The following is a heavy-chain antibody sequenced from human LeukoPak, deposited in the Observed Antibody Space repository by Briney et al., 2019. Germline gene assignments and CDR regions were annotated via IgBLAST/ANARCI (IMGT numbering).Heavy chain of an antibody. J-gene: IGHJ4*02. Sequence: ASAKVSCKTSGYNFPGYDIHWVRQAPGHGPEGKGLINTNNGGTEYAKRCQGRITMTRDTSISTAFLELSGLRSDDTAVYYCARGIPSFTLFGVVIYWGQGPAVTV. CDR3: ARGIPSFTLFGVVIY. CDR1: GYNFPGYD. V-gene: IGHV1-2*02. D-gene: IGHD3-3*01. CDR2: INTNNGGT.